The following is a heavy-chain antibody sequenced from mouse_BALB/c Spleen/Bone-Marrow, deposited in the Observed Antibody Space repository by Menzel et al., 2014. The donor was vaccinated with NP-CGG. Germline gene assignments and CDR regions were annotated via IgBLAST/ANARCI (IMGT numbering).Heavy chain of an antibody. V-gene: IGHV1-69*02. Sequence: VQLQQSGAELVRPGASVKLSCKASGYTFTSYWINWVKQRPGQGLEWIGNIYPSDSYTNYNQKFKDKATLTVDKSSSTAYMQLSSPTSEDSAVYFCTRAGNHGNYYAMDYWGQGASVTVSS. J-gene: IGHJ4*01. CDR1: GYTFTSYW. D-gene: IGHD2-1*01. CDR2: IYPSDSYT. CDR3: TRAGNHGNYYAMDY.